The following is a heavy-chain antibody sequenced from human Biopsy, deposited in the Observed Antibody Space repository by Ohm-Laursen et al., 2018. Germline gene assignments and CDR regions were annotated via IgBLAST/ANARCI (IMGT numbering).Heavy chain of an antibody. CDR2: IVPILGHL. V-gene: IGHV1-69*04. CDR3: AADADGYYTEFDY. CDR1: GGPSSNYA. D-gene: IGHD3-3*01. Sequence: SVKVSCKTSGGPSSNYAFSWVRQAPGHGLEWVGRIVPILGHLNYAQRLQGRVSITADKSTTYVYMELSRLTSGDTAVYYCAADADGYYTEFDYWGPGTLVTVSS. J-gene: IGHJ4*02.